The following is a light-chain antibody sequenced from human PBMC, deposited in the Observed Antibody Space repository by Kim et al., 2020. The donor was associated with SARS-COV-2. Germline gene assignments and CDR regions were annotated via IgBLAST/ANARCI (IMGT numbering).Light chain of an antibody. CDR3: QQANTFPLT. CDR2: GAS. J-gene: IGKJ3*01. Sequence: ASVGDRVTITCRASRDLNTWLAWYQQKPGKAPKLLISGASSLQSGVPSRFSGSGSGTDFTLTITSLQPDDFATYYCQQANTFPLTFGPGTKVDIK. V-gene: IGKV1-12*01. CDR1: RDLNTW.